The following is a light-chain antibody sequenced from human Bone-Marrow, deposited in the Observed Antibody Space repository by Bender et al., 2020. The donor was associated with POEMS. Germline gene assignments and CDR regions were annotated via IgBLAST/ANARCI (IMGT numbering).Light chain of an antibody. CDR3: CLYAGSSTLV. J-gene: IGLJ2*01. CDR1: SSDVGRYDL. V-gene: IGLV2-23*02. CDR2: GVS. Sequence: QSALTQPASVSGSPGQSITISCTGTSSDVGRYDLVSWYQQHPGKAPKIIIYGVSERPSGVSNRFSGSKSGNTASLTISGLQAEDEADYYCCLYAGSSTLVFGGGTKLTVL.